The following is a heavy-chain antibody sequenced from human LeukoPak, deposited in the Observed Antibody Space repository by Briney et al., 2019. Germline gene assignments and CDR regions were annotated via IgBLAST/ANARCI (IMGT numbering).Heavy chain of an antibody. Sequence: ASVKVSCKASGYTFTSYAMNWVRQAPGQGLEWMGWISAYNGNTNYAQKLQGRVTMTTDTSTSTAYMELRSLRSDDTAVYYCARLFSSGWYSSYYFDYWGQGTLVTVSS. J-gene: IGHJ4*02. D-gene: IGHD6-19*01. CDR3: ARLFSSGWYSSYYFDY. V-gene: IGHV1-18*01. CDR1: GYTFTSYA. CDR2: ISAYNGNT.